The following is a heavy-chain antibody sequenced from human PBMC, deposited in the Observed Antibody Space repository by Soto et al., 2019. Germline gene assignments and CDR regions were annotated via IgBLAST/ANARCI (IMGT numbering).Heavy chain of an antibody. D-gene: IGHD1-26*01. CDR3: ERGVGSSPPQY. J-gene: IGHJ4*02. V-gene: IGHV4-59*02. CDR1: GGSASVYC. Sequence: PSETLSLTCTISGGSASVYCWSWIRQSTGQGLEWIGYIYASGSPYYNPSLRSRVTISADTSKNQISLKLTSPTAADTAVYYCERGVGSSPPQYWGRGTLVTVSS. CDR2: IYASGSP.